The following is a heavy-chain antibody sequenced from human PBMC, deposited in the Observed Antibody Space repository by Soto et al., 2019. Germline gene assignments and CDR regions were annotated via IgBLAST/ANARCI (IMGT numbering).Heavy chain of an antibody. J-gene: IGHJ4*02. Sequence: QVQLVQSGAEVKKPGASVKVSCKASGYTFTSYCISWVRQAPGQGLEWMGWISAYNGNTNYVQNVQGRVTITTDTPTSTAYMELRSLRSDETSVYYCARREWELLPFFGYWGQGTLVTVSS. V-gene: IGHV1-18*04. CDR2: ISAYNGNT. CDR3: ARREWELLPFFGY. D-gene: IGHD1-26*01. CDR1: GYTFTSYC.